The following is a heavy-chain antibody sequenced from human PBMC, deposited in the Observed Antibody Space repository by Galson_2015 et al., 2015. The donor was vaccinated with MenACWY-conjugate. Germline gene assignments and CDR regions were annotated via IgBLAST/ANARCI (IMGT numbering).Heavy chain of an antibody. D-gene: IGHD1-26*01. CDR1: GDSFTTYW. CDR2: ISPGDSNT. Sequence: QSGAEVKKSGESLKISCQGSGDSFTTYWIAWVRQMPGRGLEWVGLISPGDSNTRYSPSFQGQVTISADKPISTAYLQWSSLKASDTAMYYCARHPPGGRGLDVWGQGTTVTVSS. CDR3: ARHPPGGRGLDV. J-gene: IGHJ6*02. V-gene: IGHV5-51*01.